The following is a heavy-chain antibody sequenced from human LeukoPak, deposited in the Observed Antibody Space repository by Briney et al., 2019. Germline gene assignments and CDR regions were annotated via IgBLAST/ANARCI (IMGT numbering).Heavy chain of an antibody. V-gene: IGHV3-23*01. CDR1: GFTFSSYA. CDR3: ANGYSGYDGPFDY. J-gene: IGHJ4*02. Sequence: PGGSLRLSCAASGFTFSSYAMSWVRQAPGMGLEWVSAISGSGGSTYYADSVKGRFTISRDNSKNTLYLQMNSLRDEDTAVYYCANGYSGYDGPFDYWGQGTLVTVSS. D-gene: IGHD5-12*01. CDR2: ISGSGGST.